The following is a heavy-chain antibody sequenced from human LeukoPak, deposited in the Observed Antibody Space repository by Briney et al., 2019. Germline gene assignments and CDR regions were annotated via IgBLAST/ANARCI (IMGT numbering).Heavy chain of an antibody. CDR3: AKVMFQWLVSGAFLDY. CDR2: ISGSGGST. J-gene: IGHJ4*02. Sequence: SGGSLRLSCAASGFTFSSYAMSWVRKAPGKGLEWVSAISGSGGSTYYADSVKGRFTVSRDNSKNTLYLQMNSLRAEDTAVYYCAKVMFQWLVSGAFLDYWGQGTLVTVSS. D-gene: IGHD6-19*01. V-gene: IGHV3-23*01. CDR1: GFTFSSYA.